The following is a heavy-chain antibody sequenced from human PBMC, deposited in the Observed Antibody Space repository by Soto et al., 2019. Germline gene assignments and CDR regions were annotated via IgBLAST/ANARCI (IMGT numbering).Heavy chain of an antibody. Sequence: LRLSCTASGFAFSQYGMSWVRQAPGKGLEWVSSIRSFDYRTNYADSVKGRFTISRDNSKSTLSLQMNSLRAEDTAVYYCAKDVESGWYEAFDYWGPGTLVTVSS. J-gene: IGHJ4*02. V-gene: IGHV3-23*01. CDR2: IRSFDYRT. CDR3: AKDVESGWYEAFDY. CDR1: GFAFSQYG. D-gene: IGHD6-19*01.